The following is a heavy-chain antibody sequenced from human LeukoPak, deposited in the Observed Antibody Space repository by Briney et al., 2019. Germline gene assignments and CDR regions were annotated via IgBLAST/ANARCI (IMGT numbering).Heavy chain of an antibody. CDR1: GFTFSSYG. CDR2: IRYDGSNK. D-gene: IGHD1-26*01. CDR3: AKDPGGSYFHAFDI. V-gene: IGHV3-30*02. Sequence: GGSLRLSCAASGFTFSSYGMHWVRQAPGKGLEWVAFIRYDGSNKYYADSVKGRFTISRDNSKNTLYLQMNSLRAEDTAVYYCAKDPGGSYFHAFDIWGQGTMVTVSS. J-gene: IGHJ3*02.